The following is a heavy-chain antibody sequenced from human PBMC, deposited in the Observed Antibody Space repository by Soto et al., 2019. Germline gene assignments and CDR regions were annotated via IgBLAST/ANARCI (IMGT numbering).Heavy chain of an antibody. Sequence: QVQLVQSGAEVKKPGASVKVSCKASGYTFTSYGISWVRQAPGQGLEWMGWISANNGNTNYAQKLQGRVTMTTDTATSTVYMELSRMRSDDTAVYYCARGYYSSGWYDYWGQGTLVTVSS. CDR1: GYTFTSYG. CDR2: ISANNGNT. CDR3: ARGYYSSGWYDY. J-gene: IGHJ4*02. V-gene: IGHV1-18*01. D-gene: IGHD6-19*01.